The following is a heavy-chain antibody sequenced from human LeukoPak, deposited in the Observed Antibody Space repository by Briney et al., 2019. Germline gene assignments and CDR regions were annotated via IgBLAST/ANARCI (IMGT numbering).Heavy chain of an antibody. D-gene: IGHD5-24*01. CDR1: GGSISSYY. V-gene: IGHV4-59*01. J-gene: IGHJ4*02. CDR2: IYYSGST. Sequence: PSETLSLTCTVSGGSISSYYWSWIRQPPGKGLEWIGYIYYSGSTNYNPSLKSRVTISVDTSKNQFSLKLSSVTAADTAVYYCARTDGYNCYWGQGTLVTVSS. CDR3: ARTDGYNCY.